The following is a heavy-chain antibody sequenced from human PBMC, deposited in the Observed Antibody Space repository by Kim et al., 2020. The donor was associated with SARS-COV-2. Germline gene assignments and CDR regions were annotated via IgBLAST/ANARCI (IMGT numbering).Heavy chain of an antibody. D-gene: IGHD6-13*01. CDR3: ARDGSSSWYTRQVDLFDY. CDR1: GFTFSSYE. CDR2: ISSSGSTI. Sequence: GGSLRLSCAASGFTFSSYEMNWVRQAPGKGLEWVSYISSSGSTIYYADSVKGRFTISRDNAKNSLYLQMNSLRAEDTAVYYCARDGSSSWYTRQVDLFDYWGQGTLVTVSS. J-gene: IGHJ4*02. V-gene: IGHV3-48*03.